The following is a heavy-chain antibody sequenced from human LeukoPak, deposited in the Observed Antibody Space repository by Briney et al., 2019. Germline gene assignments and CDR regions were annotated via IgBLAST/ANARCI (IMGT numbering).Heavy chain of an antibody. V-gene: IGHV4-59*01. J-gene: IGHJ3*02. D-gene: IGHD5-18*01. CDR1: GGSISSYY. Sequence: SETLSLTCTVSGGSISSYYWSWIRQPPGKGLGWIGYIYYSGSTNYNPSLKSRVTISVDTSKNQFSLKLSSVTAADTAVYYCARVAVTSDAFDIWGQGTMVTVSS. CDR2: IYYSGST. CDR3: ARVAVTSDAFDI.